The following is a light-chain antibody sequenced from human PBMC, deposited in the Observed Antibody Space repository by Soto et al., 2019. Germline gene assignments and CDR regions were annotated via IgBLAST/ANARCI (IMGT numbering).Light chain of an antibody. J-gene: IGKJ3*01. CDR1: QTISGF. V-gene: IGKV3-11*01. Sequence: EIVLTQSPASLSLSPGESASLSCRASQTISGFLAWYQQKPGQVPSLLIYDASCRATGIPARFSGSGSGTDFTLTISSLEPEDFAVYYCHHRSNWPPTETFGPGTKVDLK. CDR3: HHRSNWPPTET. CDR2: DAS.